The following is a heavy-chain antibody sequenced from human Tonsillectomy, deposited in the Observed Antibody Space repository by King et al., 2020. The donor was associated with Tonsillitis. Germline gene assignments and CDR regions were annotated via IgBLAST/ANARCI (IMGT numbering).Heavy chain of an antibody. CDR3: ARGGCSGGTCYQDDSFDI. CDR1: GFTFSSYS. J-gene: IGHJ3*02. CDR2: ISSSSSYK. D-gene: IGHD2-15*01. Sequence: VQLVESGGGLVKPEGSLRLSCAASGFTFSSYSMNWVRQAPGKGLEWVSSISSSSSYKYHADSVKGRFTISRDNAKNSLYLQMNSLRAEDTAVYYCARGGCSGGTCYQDDSFDIWGQGTMVTVSS. V-gene: IGHV3-21*01.